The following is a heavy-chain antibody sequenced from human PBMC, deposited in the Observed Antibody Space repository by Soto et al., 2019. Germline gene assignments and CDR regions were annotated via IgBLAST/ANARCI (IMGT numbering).Heavy chain of an antibody. V-gene: IGHV3-21*06. Sequence: PGGSLRLSCVASGFNFNIYGMNWVRQVPGKGLEWLSFISSTSSSINYADSMKGRFTVSRDNAKNSLYLQMNNLRAEDTAVYYCARGGYYRYSHLDYWGQGALVTVSS. D-gene: IGHD3-10*01. CDR3: ARGGYYRYSHLDY. CDR2: ISSTSSSI. CDR1: GFNFNIYG. J-gene: IGHJ4*02.